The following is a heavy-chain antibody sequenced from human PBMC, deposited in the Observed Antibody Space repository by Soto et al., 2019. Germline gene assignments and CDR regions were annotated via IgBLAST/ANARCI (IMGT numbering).Heavy chain of an antibody. J-gene: IGHJ4*02. D-gene: IGHD6-6*01. V-gene: IGHV3-23*01. CDR3: AKVGSSSSGRSWYFDY. CDR1: GFTFSSYA. Sequence: GGSLRLSCAASGFTFSSYAMSWVRQAPGKGLEWVSAISGSGGSTYYADSVKGRFTISRDNSKNTPYLQMNSLRAEDTAVYYCAKVGSSSSGRSWYFDYWGQGTLVTVSS. CDR2: ISGSGGST.